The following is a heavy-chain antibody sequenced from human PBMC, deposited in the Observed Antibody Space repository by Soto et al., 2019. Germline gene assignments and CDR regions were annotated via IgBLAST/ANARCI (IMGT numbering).Heavy chain of an antibody. V-gene: IGHV2-5*02. Sequence: QITLKESGPTLVKPTQTLTLTCTFSGFSLSTSGVGVCWIRQPPGKALEWLALIYWDDDKRYSPSLKSRLTITKDTSKNQVVLTMTNMDPVDTATYYCAQSVAGAYYYYMDVWGKGTTVTVSS. D-gene: IGHD6-19*01. CDR2: IYWDDDK. CDR3: AQSVAGAYYYYMDV. CDR1: GFSLSTSGVG. J-gene: IGHJ6*03.